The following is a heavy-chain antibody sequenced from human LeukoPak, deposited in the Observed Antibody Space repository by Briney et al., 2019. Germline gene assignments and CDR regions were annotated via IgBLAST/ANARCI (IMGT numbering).Heavy chain of an antibody. V-gene: IGHV1-18*01. CDR1: GYTFTSYG. CDR2: ISAYNGNT. CDR3: ARDSEAHCYGSGSYGNWFDP. J-gene: IGHJ5*02. Sequence: GASVKVSCKASGYTFTSYGISWVRQAPGQGLEWMGWISAYNGNTNYAQKLQGRVTMTTDTSTSTAYMELRSLRSDDTAVYYCARDSEAHCYGSGSYGNWFDPWGQGTLVTVSS. D-gene: IGHD3-10*01.